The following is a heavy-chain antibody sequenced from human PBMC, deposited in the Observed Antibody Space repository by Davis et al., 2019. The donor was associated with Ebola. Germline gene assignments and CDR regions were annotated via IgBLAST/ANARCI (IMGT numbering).Heavy chain of an antibody. CDR1: GGSFSGDY. CDR3: ARETTVTLIDY. D-gene: IGHD4-17*01. V-gene: IGHV4-34*01. CDR2: INHSGST. Sequence: GSLRLSCAVYGGSFSGDYWSWIRQPPGKGLEWIGEINHSGSTNYNPSLKSRVTISVDTSKNQFSLKLSSVTAADTAVYYCARETTVTLIDYWGQGTLVTVSS. J-gene: IGHJ4*02.